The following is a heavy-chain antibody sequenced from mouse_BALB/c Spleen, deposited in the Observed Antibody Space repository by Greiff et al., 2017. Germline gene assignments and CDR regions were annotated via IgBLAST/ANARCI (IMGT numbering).Heavy chain of an antibody. V-gene: IGHV5-6-5*01. CDR1: GFTFSSYA. J-gene: IGHJ2*01. CDR3: ARGEGHY. CDR2: ISSGGST. Sequence: EVQLVESGGGLVKPGGSLKLSCAASGFTFSSYAMSWVRQTPEKRLEWVASISSGGSTYYPDSVKGRFTISRDNARNILYLQMSSLRSEDTAMYYCARGEGHYWGQGTTLTVSS.